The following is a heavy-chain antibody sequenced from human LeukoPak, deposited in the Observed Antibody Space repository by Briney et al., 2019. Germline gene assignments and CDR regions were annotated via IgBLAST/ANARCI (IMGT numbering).Heavy chain of an antibody. CDR1: GFNIINYA. V-gene: IGHV3-23*01. CDR2: ISAGGGST. Sequence: GGSLRLSCTASGFNIINYAMTWVRQTPGRGLQWVSTISAGGGSTFYADSVKGRFTISRDNSKNTLFLQMNDLRGEDTAVYYGASGRHYYASGSPTDFDYWGQGTLVTVSS. J-gene: IGHJ4*02. CDR3: ASGRHYYASGSPTDFDY. D-gene: IGHD3-10*01.